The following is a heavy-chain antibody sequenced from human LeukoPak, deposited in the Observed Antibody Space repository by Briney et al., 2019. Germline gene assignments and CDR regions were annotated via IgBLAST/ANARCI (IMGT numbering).Heavy chain of an antibody. CDR2: ISSSGTTI. J-gene: IGHJ4*02. D-gene: IGHD6-19*01. CDR3: AREAAAGPYYFDY. Sequence: GGSLRLSCAASGFTFSSFEMKWVRQAPGRGVEWVSYISSSGTTINYADSVKGRFTISRDNAKTSLYLQMNSLRAEDTAVYYCAREAAAGPYYFDYWGQGTLVTVSS. CDR1: GFTFSSFE. V-gene: IGHV3-48*03.